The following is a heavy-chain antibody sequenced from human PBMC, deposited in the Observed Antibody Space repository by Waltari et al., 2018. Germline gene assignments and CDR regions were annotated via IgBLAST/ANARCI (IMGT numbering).Heavy chain of an antibody. CDR1: GGSFSGYY. D-gene: IGHD2-2*01. CDR3: ARAIVVVPAAKIWFDP. V-gene: IGHV4-34*01. J-gene: IGHJ5*02. Sequence: QVQLQQWGAGLLKSSETLSLTCAVYGGSFSGYYWSWIRQPPGKGLEWIGEINHSGSTNYNPSLKSRVTISVDTSKNQFSLKLSSVTAADTAVYYCARAIVVVPAAKIWFDPWGQGTLVTVSS. CDR2: INHSGST.